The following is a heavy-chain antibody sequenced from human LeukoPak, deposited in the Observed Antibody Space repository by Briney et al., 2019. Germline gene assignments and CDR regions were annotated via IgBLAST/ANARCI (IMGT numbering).Heavy chain of an antibody. CDR1: GFAVSSNY. J-gene: IGHJ4*02. V-gene: IGHV3-66*02. Sequence: GGSLRLSCAASGFAVSSNYMSWVRQAPGKGLEWVSVIYSGGSTYYADSVKGRFTISRDNSKNTLYLQMNSLRAEDTAVYYCARERGYYYDSSGCFDYWGQGTLVTVSS. CDR2: IYSGGST. D-gene: IGHD3-22*01. CDR3: ARERGYYYDSSGCFDY.